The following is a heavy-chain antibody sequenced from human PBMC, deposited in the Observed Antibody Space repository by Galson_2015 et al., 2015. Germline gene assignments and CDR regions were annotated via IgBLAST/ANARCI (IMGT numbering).Heavy chain of an antibody. V-gene: IGHV2-5*01. CDR1: GFSLSTSGVG. CDR2: IYWNDDK. Sequence: PALVKPTQTLTLTCTFSGFSLSTSGVGVGWIRQPPGKALEWLALIYWNDDKRYSPSLKSRLTITKDISKNQVVLTMTNMDPVDTATYYCAHRPVVGATSPLFDYWGQGTLVTVSS. J-gene: IGHJ4*02. D-gene: IGHD1-26*01. CDR3: AHRPVVGATSPLFDY.